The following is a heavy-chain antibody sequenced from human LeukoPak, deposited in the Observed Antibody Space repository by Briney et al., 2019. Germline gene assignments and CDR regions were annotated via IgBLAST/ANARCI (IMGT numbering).Heavy chain of an antibody. Sequence: SETLSLTCTVSGGSISSGDYYWSWIRQPPGKGLEWIGYISHRGSAYHNPSLKSRVTISVDRSKNQFSLRLTSVTAADTAVYYCARERFGVIPLGGTFDIWGQGTMVTVSS. V-gene: IGHV4-30-2*01. CDR1: GGSISSGDYY. CDR2: ISHRGSA. D-gene: IGHD3-3*01. J-gene: IGHJ3*02. CDR3: ARERFGVIPLGGTFDI.